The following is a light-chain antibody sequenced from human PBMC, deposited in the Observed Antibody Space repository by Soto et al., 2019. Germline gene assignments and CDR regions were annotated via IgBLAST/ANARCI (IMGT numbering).Light chain of an antibody. CDR3: QLYNNSPGT. CDR1: QSVSSK. Sequence: EIVLTQSPGTLSVSPGERATLSCRASQSVSSKLAWYQQKPGQAPRLLFYGASTGATGIPARFSGSGSETEFTLSISSLQFEDIAASSCQLYNNSPGTFRQRTKV. J-gene: IGKJ1*01. CDR2: GAS. V-gene: IGKV3-15*01.